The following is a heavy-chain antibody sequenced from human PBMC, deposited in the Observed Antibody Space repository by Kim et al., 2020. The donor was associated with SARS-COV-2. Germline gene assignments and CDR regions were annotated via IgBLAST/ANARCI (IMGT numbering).Heavy chain of an antibody. J-gene: IGHJ4*02. V-gene: IGHV3-7*01. CDR1: GFTFSLYW. D-gene: IGHD5-18*01. Sequence: GGSLRLSCTASGFTFSLYWMTWVRQAPGKGLEWVANIKQDGIEKYYVDSVKGRFTISRDNAKNSMYLQMNSLRAEDTAVYCARRRWLQSGSEYGGQGTLVTVSS. CDR3: ARRRWLQSGSEY. CDR2: IKQDGIEK.